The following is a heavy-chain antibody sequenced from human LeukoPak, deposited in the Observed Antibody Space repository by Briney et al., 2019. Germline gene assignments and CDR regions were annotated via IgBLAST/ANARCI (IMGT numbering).Heavy chain of an antibody. CDR1: GGTFSSYA. J-gene: IGHJ4*02. CDR2: IIPIFGTA. V-gene: IGHV1-69*01. D-gene: IGHD6-13*01. CDR3: ARVGAAAGPFDY. Sequence: SVKVSCKASGGTFSSYAISWVRQAPGQGLEWMGGIIPIFGTANYAQMFQGRVTITADESTSTAYMELSSLRSEDTAVYYCARVGAAAGPFDYWGQGTLVTVSS.